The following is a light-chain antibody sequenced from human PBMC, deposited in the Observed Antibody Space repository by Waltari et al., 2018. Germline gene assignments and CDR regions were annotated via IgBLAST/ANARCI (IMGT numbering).Light chain of an antibody. CDR2: DAS. J-gene: IGKJ3*01. Sequence: EIVLTQSPATLSFSPGERATLSCRASQSVRTSLAWYQQKPGQAPRLLIYDASNRAAGIPARFSGSGSGTDFTLTISSLEPEDFAVYYCQQRSNWPLFTFGPGTKVDIK. CDR3: QQRSNWPLFT. V-gene: IGKV3-11*01. CDR1: QSVRTS.